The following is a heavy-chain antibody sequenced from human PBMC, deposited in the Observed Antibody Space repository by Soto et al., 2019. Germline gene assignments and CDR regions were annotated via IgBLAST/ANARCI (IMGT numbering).Heavy chain of an antibody. D-gene: IGHD4-17*01. J-gene: IGHJ5*02. CDR3: ARDSYTVTYWFDP. CDR1: GFTFSSYA. CDR2: ISYDGSNK. Sequence: GGSLRLSCAASGFTFSSYAMHWVRQAPGKGLEWVAVISYDGSNKYYADSVKGRFTISRDNSKNTLYLQMNSLRAEDTAVYYCARDSYTVTYWFDPWGQGTLVTVSS. V-gene: IGHV3-30-3*01.